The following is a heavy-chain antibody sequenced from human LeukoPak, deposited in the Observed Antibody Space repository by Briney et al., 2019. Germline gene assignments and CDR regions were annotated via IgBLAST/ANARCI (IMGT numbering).Heavy chain of an antibody. D-gene: IGHD5-18*01. Sequence: GGSLRLSCAASRFTFSIYGMHWVRQAPGKGLEWVAVIRYDGSDKYYADSVKGRFTISRDNTQNTLYLEMNSLRAEDTAVYYCARGCGHNSGIVKIWGQGTMVTVSS. V-gene: IGHV3-33*01. CDR3: ARGCGHNSGIVKI. CDR1: RFTFSIYG. CDR2: IRYDGSDK. J-gene: IGHJ3*02.